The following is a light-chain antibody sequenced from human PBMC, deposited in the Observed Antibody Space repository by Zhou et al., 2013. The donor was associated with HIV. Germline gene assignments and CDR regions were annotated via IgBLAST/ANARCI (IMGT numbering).Light chain of an antibody. J-gene: IGKJ4*01. CDR1: QSLRSTY. Sequence: EIALTQSPGTLSLSPGERATLSCRASQSLRSTYLAWYQQKPGQAPRLLIYGASNRATGIPDRFSGSGSGTDFTLTISILEPEDFAVYYCQQYVRSPLAFGGGSKVEI. CDR2: GAS. CDR3: QQYVRSPLA. V-gene: IGKV3-20*01.